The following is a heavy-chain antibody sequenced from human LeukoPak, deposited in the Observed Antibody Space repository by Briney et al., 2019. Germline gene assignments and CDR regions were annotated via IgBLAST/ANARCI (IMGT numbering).Heavy chain of an antibody. V-gene: IGHV4-59*01. CDR2: IYYSGYT. CDR3: ARLKGVAFDI. Sequence: SETLSLTCTVSGGSISSYYWSWIRQPPGKGLEWIGCIYYSGYTNYKSSLKSRVTISVDTSKNQFSLKLSSVTAADTAVYYCARLKGVAFDIWGQGTMVTVSS. J-gene: IGHJ3*02. CDR1: GGSISSYY.